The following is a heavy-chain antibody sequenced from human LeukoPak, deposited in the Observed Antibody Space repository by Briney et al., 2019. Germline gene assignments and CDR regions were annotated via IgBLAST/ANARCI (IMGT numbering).Heavy chain of an antibody. J-gene: IGHJ4*02. V-gene: IGHV3-23*01. D-gene: IGHD6-19*01. CDR3: AKPYSSGWSPLDY. CDR1: GFTISSYA. Sequence: GGSLRLSCAASGFTISSYAMSWVRQAPGKGLEWVSAISGSGGSTYYADSVKGRFTISRDNSKNTLYLQMNSLRAEDTAVYYCAKPYSSGWSPLDYWGQGTLVTVSS. CDR2: ISGSGGST.